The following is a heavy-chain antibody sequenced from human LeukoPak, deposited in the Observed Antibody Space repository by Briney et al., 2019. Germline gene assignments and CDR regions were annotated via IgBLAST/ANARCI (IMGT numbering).Heavy chain of an antibody. Sequence: GASVKVSCKASGYTFTGHYMHWVRQAPGQGLEWMGWISPNSGGTKYAQKFQGRVTLTRDTSISTAYMELSTLTSDDTAVYYCAISWRGVGAFKHWGQGTLVTVSS. CDR3: AISWRGVGAFKH. D-gene: IGHD1-26*01. CDR2: ISPNSGGT. CDR1: GYTFTGHY. J-gene: IGHJ4*02. V-gene: IGHV1-2*02.